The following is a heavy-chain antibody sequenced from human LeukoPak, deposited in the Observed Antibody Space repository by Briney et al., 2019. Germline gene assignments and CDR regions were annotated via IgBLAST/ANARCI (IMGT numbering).Heavy chain of an antibody. CDR1: GFTFSSYA. CDR2: ISGSGGST. J-gene: IGHJ3*02. D-gene: IGHD1-26*01. Sequence: QTGGSLRLSCAASGFTFSSYAMSWVRQAPGKGLERVSAISGSGGSTYYADSVKGRFTISRDNSKNTLYLQMNSLRAEDTAVYYCAKGLPPYSGSPPSAFDIWGQGTMVTVSS. CDR3: AKGLPPYSGSPPSAFDI. V-gene: IGHV3-23*01.